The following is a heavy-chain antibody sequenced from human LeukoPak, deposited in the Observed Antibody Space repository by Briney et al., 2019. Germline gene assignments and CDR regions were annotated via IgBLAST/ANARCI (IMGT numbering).Heavy chain of an antibody. CDR1: GGSFSGYY. V-gene: IGHV4-34*01. Sequence: SSETLSLTCAVYGGSFSGYYWSWIRQPPGKGLEWIGEINHSGSTNYSPSLKSRVTISVDTSKNQFSLKLSSVTAADTAVYYCARQLGRWIGYWGQGTLVTVSS. CDR2: INHSGST. CDR3: ARQLGRWIGY. J-gene: IGHJ4*02. D-gene: IGHD5-24*01.